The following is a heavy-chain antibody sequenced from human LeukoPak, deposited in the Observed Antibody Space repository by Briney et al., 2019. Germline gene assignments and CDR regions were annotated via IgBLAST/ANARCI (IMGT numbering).Heavy chain of an antibody. CDR1: GGSFRDYH. J-gene: IGHJ4*02. CDR2: IHYRGNT. V-gene: IGHV4-34*11. Sequence: PSETLSLTCAVYGGSFRDYHWNWIRQPPGKGLEWIGYIHYRGNTYYNPSLISRATISVDTSKNQISLKLTSVTAADTAVYYCARDVSKTFDFWGQGTLVTVSS. CDR3: ARDVSKTFDF.